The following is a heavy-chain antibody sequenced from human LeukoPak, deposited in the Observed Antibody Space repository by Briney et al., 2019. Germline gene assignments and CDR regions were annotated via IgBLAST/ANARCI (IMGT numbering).Heavy chain of an antibody. CDR2: INDGGGGT. CDR3: AKEGCSATSCYINH. CDR1: GFTFSTYA. V-gene: IGHV3-23*01. Sequence: GGSLRLSCAASGFTFSTYAMSWVRQAPGKGLQWVSRINDGGGGTSYADSVKGRFTISRDNSKNTLYLQMDSLRAEDTALYHCAKEGCSATSCYINHWGQGTLVTVSS. D-gene: IGHD2-2*02. J-gene: IGHJ5*02.